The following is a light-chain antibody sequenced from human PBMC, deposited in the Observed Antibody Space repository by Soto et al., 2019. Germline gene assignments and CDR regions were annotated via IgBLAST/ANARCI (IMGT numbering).Light chain of an antibody. CDR3: QQYDSPPRT. V-gene: IGKV3-20*01. J-gene: IGKJ1*01. Sequence: TVVKQPLGTLSLSKVERATLSCRSSQSVSSRSLAWYQQKPGQAPRLLISGASSRAADIPDRFSGSGSGTDFTLTINILEPEDVTVYCCQQYDSPPRTFGQGTKVDIK. CDR2: GAS. CDR1: QSVSSRS.